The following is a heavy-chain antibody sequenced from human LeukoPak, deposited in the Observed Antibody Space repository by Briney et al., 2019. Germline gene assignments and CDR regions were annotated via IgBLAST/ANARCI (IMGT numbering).Heavy chain of an antibody. D-gene: IGHD4-23*01. CDR1: GFTFDIWA. J-gene: IGHJ4*02. V-gene: IGHV3-23*01. CDR3: VKDATPRNSIWDYFGK. CDR2: IGGPTET. Sequence: GGSLSLSCVASGFTFDIWAMSWVRQAPGKGPEWVSSIGGPTETFYADSVKGRFTVSRDNSQNTLYLQMNSLRAEDTAVYYCVKDATPRNSIWDYFGKWGQGALVTVST.